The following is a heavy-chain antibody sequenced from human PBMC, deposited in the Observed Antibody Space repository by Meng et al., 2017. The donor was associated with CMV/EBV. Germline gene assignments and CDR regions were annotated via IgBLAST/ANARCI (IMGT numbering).Heavy chain of an antibody. V-gene: IGHV3-7*01. CDR3: ATSKDSPRND. CDR2: MNGGATAK. D-gene: IGHD2/OR15-2a*01. J-gene: IGHJ4*02. CDR1: GLIYSNYW. Sequence: GESLKISCAASGLIYSNYWMSWVRQAPGKGLEWVANMNGGATAKFYVDSVRGRFTISRDNAMNALYLQMNSLTVEDTAIYYCATSKDSPRNDWGQGTMVTVSS.